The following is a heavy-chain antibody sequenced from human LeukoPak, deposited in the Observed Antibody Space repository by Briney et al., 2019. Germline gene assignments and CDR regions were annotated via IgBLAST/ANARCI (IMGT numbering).Heavy chain of an antibody. D-gene: IGHD6-6*01. CDR1: GYTFTGYY. J-gene: IGHJ5*02. Sequence: GASVKVSCKASGYTFTGYYMHWVRQAPGQGLEWMGWINTNTGNPTYAQGFTGRFVFSLDTSVSTAYLQISSLKAEDTAVYYCARGEYSSPGGWFDPWGQGILVTVSS. CDR3: ARGEYSSPGGWFDP. CDR2: INTNTGNP. V-gene: IGHV7-4-1*02.